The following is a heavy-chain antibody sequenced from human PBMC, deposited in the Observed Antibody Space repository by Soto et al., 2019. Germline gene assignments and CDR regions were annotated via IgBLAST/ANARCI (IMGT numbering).Heavy chain of an antibody. CDR3: ARKTTVTTVPSGMDV. J-gene: IGHJ6*02. CDR2: MNPNSGNT. V-gene: IGHV1-8*01. D-gene: IGHD4-17*01. Sequence: QVQLVQSGAEVKKPGASVKVSCKAPGYTFTSYDINWVRQATGQGLEWMGWMNPNSGNTGYAQKFQGRVTMTRNTSXITAYMELNSLSYEDTAVYYCARKTTVTTVPSGMDVWGQGTTVTV. CDR1: GYTFTSYD.